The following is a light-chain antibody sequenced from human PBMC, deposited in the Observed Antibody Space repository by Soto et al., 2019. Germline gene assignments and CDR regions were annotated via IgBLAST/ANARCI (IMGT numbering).Light chain of an antibody. Sequence: QSVLTQPASVSGSPGQAITVSCSGTSSDIGAHNLVSWYKQHPGKAPTLIIYEVINRPSGVSDRFSGSKSGNTASLTISGLQSEGEADYYGNSYSTSNTSVFCSGINVTVL. J-gene: IGLJ1*01. CDR2: EVI. V-gene: IGLV2-14*03. CDR1: SSDIGAHNL. CDR3: NSYSTSNTSV.